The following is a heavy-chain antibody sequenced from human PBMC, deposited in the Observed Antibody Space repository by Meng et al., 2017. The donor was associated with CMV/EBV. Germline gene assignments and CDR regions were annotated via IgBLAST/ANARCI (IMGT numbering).Heavy chain of an antibody. J-gene: IGHJ6*02. CDR3: ARAQVVVVPAAIHYYYYGMDV. CDR2: INPNSGGT. D-gene: IGHD2-2*01. Sequence: ASVKVSCKASGYTFTGYYMHWVRQAPGQGLEWMGWINPNSGGTNYAQKFQGRVTMTRDTSISTAYMELSSLRSEDTAVYYCARAQVVVVPAAIHYYYYGMDVWGQGTTVTVSS. CDR1: GYTFTGYY. V-gene: IGHV1-2*02.